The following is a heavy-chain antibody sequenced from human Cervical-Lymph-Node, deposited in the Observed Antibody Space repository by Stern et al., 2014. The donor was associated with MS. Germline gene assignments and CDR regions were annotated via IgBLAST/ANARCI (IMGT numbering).Heavy chain of an antibody. J-gene: IGHJ4*02. V-gene: IGHV3-33*01. Sequence: QVQLVESGGGVVQPGRSLRLACAASGFTFSSYGMHWVRQAPDKGLEWVAVIWYDGSNKYYADSVKGRFTISRDNSKNTLYLQMNSLRAEDTAVYYCARDSSKGGSNYWGQCTLVTVSS. CDR3: ARDSSKGGSNY. CDR1: GFTFSSYG. D-gene: IGHD2-2*01. CDR2: IWYDGSNK.